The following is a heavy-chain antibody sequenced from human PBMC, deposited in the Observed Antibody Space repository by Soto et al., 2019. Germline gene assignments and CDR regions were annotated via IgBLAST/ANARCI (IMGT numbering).Heavy chain of an antibody. CDR3: GRAGGGHYDILTGYYRAAFDI. D-gene: IGHD3-9*01. CDR2: IYSGGST. Sequence: GGSLRLSCAASGFTVSSNYMSWVRQAPGKGLEWVSVIYSGGSTYYADSVKGRFTIYRDNSKNTLYLQMNSLRAEDTAVYYCGRAGGGHYDILTGYYRAAFDIWGQGTMVTVSS. J-gene: IGHJ3*02. V-gene: IGHV3-66*01. CDR1: GFTVSSNY.